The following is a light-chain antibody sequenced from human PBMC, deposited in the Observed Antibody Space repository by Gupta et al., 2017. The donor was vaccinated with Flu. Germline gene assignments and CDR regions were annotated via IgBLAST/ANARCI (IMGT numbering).Light chain of an antibody. CDR2: DDS. Sequence: SYGLTQPSSVSVAPGGTATLTCGGDNIGSKSVDWYQQRPGQAPVLVVYDDSDRPSGVPDRFSGSNSGNTATLSISRVEAGDEAAYYCQVWDTTSDHPVFGGGTKLTVL. CDR3: QVWDTTSDHPV. CDR1: NIGSKS. V-gene: IGLV3-21*02. J-gene: IGLJ3*02.